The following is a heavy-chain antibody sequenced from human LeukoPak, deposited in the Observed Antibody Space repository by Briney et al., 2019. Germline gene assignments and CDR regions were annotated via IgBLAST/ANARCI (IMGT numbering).Heavy chain of an antibody. CDR3: VKAGNYDILTGYYNVPPFDY. CDR1: GFTFSSYA. D-gene: IGHD3-9*01. V-gene: IGHV3-64D*06. Sequence: PGGSLRLSCSASGFTFSSYAMHWVRQAPGKGLEYVSAISSTGGSTYYADSVKGRFTISRDNSKNTLYLQMSSLRAEDTAVYYCVKAGNYDILTGYYNVPPFDYWGQGTLVTVSS. CDR2: ISSTGGST. J-gene: IGHJ4*02.